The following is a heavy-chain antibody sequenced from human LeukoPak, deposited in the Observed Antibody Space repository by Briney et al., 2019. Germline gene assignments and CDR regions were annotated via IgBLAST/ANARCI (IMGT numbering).Heavy chain of an antibody. D-gene: IGHD1-14*01. CDR2: INAGHGNT. CDR1: GYTFTSYA. Sequence: GASVKVSCKASGYTFTSYAIQWVRQAPGQRLEWMGWINAGHGNTKYSQNFQGSVTITRDTSASTAYMELSSLRSEDTAVYYCARGAGFAEPLPEYWGQGTLLTVSS. V-gene: IGHV1-3*01. J-gene: IGHJ4*02. CDR3: ARGAGFAEPLPEY.